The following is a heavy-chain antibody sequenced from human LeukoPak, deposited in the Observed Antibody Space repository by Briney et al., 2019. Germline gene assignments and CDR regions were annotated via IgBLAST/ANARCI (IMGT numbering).Heavy chain of an antibody. CDR2: IKQDGSDK. Sequence: TGGSLRLPCAASGFTFSTYWMSWVRQAPGKGLEWVANIKQDGSDKYYVDSVKGRFTISRDNAKNSLYLQMNSLRAEDTAVYYCARCRGGWSRDSWGQGTLVAVYS. J-gene: IGHJ4*02. CDR1: GFTFSTYW. D-gene: IGHD6-19*01. V-gene: IGHV3-7*01. CDR3: ARCRGGWSRDS.